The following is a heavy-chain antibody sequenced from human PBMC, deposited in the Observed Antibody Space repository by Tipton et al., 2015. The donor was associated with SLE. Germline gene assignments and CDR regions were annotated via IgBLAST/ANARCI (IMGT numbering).Heavy chain of an antibody. V-gene: IGHV3-48*03. Sequence: QLVQSGGGLVQPGGSLRLSCAASGFKFSSYEMNWVRQAPGKGLEWVSYISSSGSTIYYADSVKGRFTISRDNAKNSLYLQMNSLRAEDTAVYYCARDFTPGSTSCPTDYWGQGTLVTVSS. J-gene: IGHJ4*02. D-gene: IGHD2-2*01. CDR1: GFKFSSYE. CDR2: ISSSGSTI. CDR3: ARDFTPGSTSCPTDY.